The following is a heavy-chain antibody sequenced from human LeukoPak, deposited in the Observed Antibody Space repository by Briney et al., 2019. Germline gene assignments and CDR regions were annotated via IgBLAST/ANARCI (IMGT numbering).Heavy chain of an antibody. D-gene: IGHD3-10*01. Sequence: SETLSLTCTVSGGSISSYYWSWIRQPPGKGLEWIGYIYYSGSTNYNPSLRSRVTISADTSKNHFSLKLTSVTAADTAVYYCARDQTYSGSGIYTYFDYWGQGILVTVSS. CDR2: IYYSGST. J-gene: IGHJ4*02. V-gene: IGHV4-59*12. CDR3: ARDQTYSGSGIYTYFDY. CDR1: GGSISSYY.